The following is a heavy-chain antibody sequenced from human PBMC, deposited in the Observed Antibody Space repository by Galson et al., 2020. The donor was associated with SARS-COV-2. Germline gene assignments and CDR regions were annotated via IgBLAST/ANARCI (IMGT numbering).Heavy chain of an antibody. Sequence: SVKVSCKDSGGTFSSYSISWVRQAPGQGLEWIGGIIPIFGTANYAQKFQGRVTITADGSTSTAYMDLSSLRSEDTAVYYCARWCTNYGDYVPDYWGQGTLVTVSS. CDR3: ARWCTNYGDYVPDY. J-gene: IGHJ4*02. CDR2: IIPIFGTA. CDR1: GGTFSSYS. D-gene: IGHD4-17*01. V-gene: IGHV1-69*13.